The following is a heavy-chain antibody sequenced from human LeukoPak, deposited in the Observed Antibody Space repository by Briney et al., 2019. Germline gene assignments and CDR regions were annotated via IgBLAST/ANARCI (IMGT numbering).Heavy chain of an antibody. CDR3: AKDLNVGITMVRGTPGASNA. J-gene: IGHJ5*02. V-gene: IGHV3-72*01. Sequence: GGSLRLSCAASGFLFSDHYMDWVRQAPGKGLEWVGRIRNKANGYTTQYGASVKDRFIISRDDSTESLYLQMNSLRAEDTAVYYCAKDLNVGITMVRGTPGASNAWGQGTLVTVSS. CDR2: IRNKANGYTT. D-gene: IGHD3-10*01. CDR1: GFLFSDHY.